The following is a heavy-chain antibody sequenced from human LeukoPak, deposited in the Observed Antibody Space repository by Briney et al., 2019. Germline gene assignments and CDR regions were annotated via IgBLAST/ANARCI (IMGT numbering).Heavy chain of an antibody. CDR2: ISGDGGST. J-gene: IGHJ5*02. D-gene: IGHD1-7*01. Sequence: GGSLRLSCAASGFTFDDYAMHWVRQAPGKGLEWVSLISGDGGSTYYADSVKGRFTISRDNSKNSLYLQMNSLRTEGTALYYCAKEAKNWNYNWFDPWGQGTLVTVSS. CDR1: GFTFDDYA. CDR3: AKEAKNWNYNWFDP. V-gene: IGHV3-43*02.